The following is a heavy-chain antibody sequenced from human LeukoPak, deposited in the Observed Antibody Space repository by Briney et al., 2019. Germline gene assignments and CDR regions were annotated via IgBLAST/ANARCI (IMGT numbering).Heavy chain of an antibody. CDR1: GCSISNYY. Sequence: SETLSLTCTVSGCSISNYYWSWIRQPAGLGLEWIGRIYASGSTNYNPSLKSRVTMSVDTSNNQFSLNLSSVTAADTAVYYCARTGGRGAPFDYWGEGTLVTVSS. CDR3: ARTGGRGAPFDY. D-gene: IGHD3-10*01. CDR2: IYASGST. J-gene: IGHJ4*02. V-gene: IGHV4-4*07.